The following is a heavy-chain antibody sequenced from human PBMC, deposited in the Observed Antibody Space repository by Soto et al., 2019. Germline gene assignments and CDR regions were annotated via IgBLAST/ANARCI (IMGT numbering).Heavy chain of an antibody. V-gene: IGHV3-21*06. Sequence: EVQLVESGGGLVKPGGSLRLSCAASGFTFSSYSMNWVRQAPGKGLEWVSSISSGSSYIYYAEAVKGRFTISRDNAKNPXXRHMDSLRAEDTAVYYCARSSGVSGNLWHYYGMDVWGQGSTVTVSS. CDR2: ISSGSSYI. D-gene: IGHD3-10*01. J-gene: IGHJ6*02. CDR1: GFTFSSYS. CDR3: ARSSGVSGNLWHYYGMDV.